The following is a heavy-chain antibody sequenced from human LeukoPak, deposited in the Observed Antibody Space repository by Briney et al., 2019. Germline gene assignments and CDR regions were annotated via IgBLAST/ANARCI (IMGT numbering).Heavy chain of an antibody. CDR1: GYTFTNYA. CDR3: ARGAAGAEASNFGMDV. V-gene: IGHV1-18*04. Sequence: GASVKFSCKASGYTFTNYAISWVRQAPGQGLESMGWISAYNGKTNYAQNLQGRVTMTTDTSTSTAYMELRSLRSDDTAVYYCARGAAGAEASNFGMDVWGQGTTVTVSS. CDR2: ISAYNGKT. J-gene: IGHJ6*02. D-gene: IGHD3-10*01.